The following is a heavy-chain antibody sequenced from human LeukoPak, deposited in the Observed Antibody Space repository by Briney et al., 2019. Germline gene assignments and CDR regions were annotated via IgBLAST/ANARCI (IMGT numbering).Heavy chain of an antibody. CDR1: GFTFSSYE. J-gene: IGHJ4*02. Sequence: GGSLRLSCAASGFTFSSYEMNWVRQAPGKGLEWVSYISSSANTIYYADSVKGRFTISRDNAKNSLSLQMHSLRAEDTAVYYCARGRDIVVTPVAMFLDYWGQGALVTVSS. CDR3: ARGRDIVVTPVAMFLDY. V-gene: IGHV3-48*03. CDR2: ISSSANTI. D-gene: IGHD2-2*01.